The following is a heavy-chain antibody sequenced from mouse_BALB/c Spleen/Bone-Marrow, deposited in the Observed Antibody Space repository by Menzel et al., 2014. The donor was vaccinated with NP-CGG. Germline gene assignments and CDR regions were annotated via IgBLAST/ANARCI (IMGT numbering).Heavy chain of an antibody. Sequence: VQLQQSGAEIVKPGASVKSSCTTSGFNIEDSYIYWMKLRPEQGLEWIGRIDPANGNTKYDPKFQGKATITVDTSSATAYLQLSSLTSEDTAVYYCARNYGSSLDYWGQGTTLTVSS. D-gene: IGHD1-1*01. V-gene: IGHV14-3*02. CDR2: IDPANGNT. CDR3: ARNYGSSLDY. CDR1: GFNIEDSY. J-gene: IGHJ2*01.